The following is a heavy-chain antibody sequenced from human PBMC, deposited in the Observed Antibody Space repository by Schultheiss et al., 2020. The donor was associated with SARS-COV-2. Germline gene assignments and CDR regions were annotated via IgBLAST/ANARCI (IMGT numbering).Heavy chain of an antibody. D-gene: IGHD5-24*01. V-gene: IGHV3-74*01. J-gene: IGHJ4*02. CDR2: ISSDGSST. Sequence: GGSLRLSCGASGFSFSDHYMTWIRQTPGKGLVWVSRISSDGSSTSYADSVEGRFTISRDNAKNSLYLQMNSLRAEDTAVYYCAKHGYNWRIDYWGQGTLVTVSS. CDR3: AKHGYNWRIDY. CDR1: GFSFSDHY.